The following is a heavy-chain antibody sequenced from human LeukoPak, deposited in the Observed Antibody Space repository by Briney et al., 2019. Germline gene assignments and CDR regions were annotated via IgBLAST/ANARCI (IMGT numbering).Heavy chain of an antibody. CDR3: ASGYSGFDY. J-gene: IGHJ4*02. D-gene: IGHD5-12*01. V-gene: IGHV4-31*03. CDR2: MYYSGRT. CDR1: GVFMSSGTYY. Sequence: TLSLTCTVSGVFMSSGTYYWSWLRQHTGKGLEWIGYMYYSGRTYYNTSLNSRATISVDTSKSQFSLKLTPVTAADTAVYYCASGYSGFDYWGQGTLVTVSS.